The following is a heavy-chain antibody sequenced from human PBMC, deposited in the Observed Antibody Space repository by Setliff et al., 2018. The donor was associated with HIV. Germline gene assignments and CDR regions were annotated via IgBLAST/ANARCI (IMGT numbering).Heavy chain of an antibody. Sequence: GESLTISCQASGYSFTNYWIGWVRQMPGKGLEWIGVVYPGDFVTRYGPSFQGQVFISADRSITTAYLQWDSLKASDTAMYYCTRRRRAPGIEDLEAYWGQGTLVTVSS. D-gene: IGHD1-26*01. J-gene: IGHJ4*02. CDR3: TRRRRAPGIEDLEAY. CDR1: GYSFTNYW. V-gene: IGHV5-51*01. CDR2: VYPGDFVT.